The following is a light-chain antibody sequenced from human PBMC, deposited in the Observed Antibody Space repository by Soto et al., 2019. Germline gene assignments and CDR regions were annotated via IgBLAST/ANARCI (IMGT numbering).Light chain of an antibody. CDR1: QTIGSW. CDR2: DAS. Sequence: DVQMTQSPSTLSASVGDIVTATCLAIQTIGSWLAWYQQKPGRAPKLLIFDASSLESGVPSRFSGNGSGTEFTLTISRLEPEDFAVYYCQQYGSSPWTFGQGTNVDIK. CDR3: QQYGSSPWT. V-gene: IGKV1-5*01. J-gene: IGKJ1*01.